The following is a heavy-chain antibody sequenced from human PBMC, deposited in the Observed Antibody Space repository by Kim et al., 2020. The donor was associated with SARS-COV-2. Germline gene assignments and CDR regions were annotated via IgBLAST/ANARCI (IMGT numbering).Heavy chain of an antibody. D-gene: IGHD1-26*01. J-gene: IGHJ3*02. Sequence: ADTVKDRISNARDNAKNTLNLQMNSLRAEDTAVYYCAKIPLVGALYAFDIWGQGTMVTVSS. CDR3: AKIPLVGALYAFDI. V-gene: IGHV3-30*02.